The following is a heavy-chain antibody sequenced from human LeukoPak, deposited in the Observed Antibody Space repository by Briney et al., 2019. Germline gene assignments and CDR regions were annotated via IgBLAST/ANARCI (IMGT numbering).Heavy chain of an antibody. CDR1: GFSFKTYA. CDR3: ARDLEGYSYGCN. V-gene: IGHV3-48*01. J-gene: IGHJ4*02. Sequence: PGGSLRLSCEASGFSFKTYAMNWVRQSPGRGLEWVSYISSSSSNIHYADSVKGRFTVSRDNAKNTVYLQMSSLRAEDTAVYYCARDLEGYSYGCNWGQGTLVTVSS. CDR2: ISSSSSNI. D-gene: IGHD5-18*01.